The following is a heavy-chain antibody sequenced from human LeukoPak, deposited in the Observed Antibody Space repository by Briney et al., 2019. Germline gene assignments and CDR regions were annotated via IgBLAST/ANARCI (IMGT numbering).Heavy chain of an antibody. CDR3: ARRPIATTSIIEYYFDY. D-gene: IGHD1-26*01. J-gene: IGHJ4*02. V-gene: IGHV4-59*01. CDR2: IYYSGST. Sequence: PSETLSLTCTVSGGSISSYYWSWIRQPPGKGLEWIGYIYYSGSTNYNPSLKSRVTISVDTSKNQFSLKLSSVTAADTAVYYCARRPIATTSIIEYYFDYWGQGTLVTVSS. CDR1: GGSISSYY.